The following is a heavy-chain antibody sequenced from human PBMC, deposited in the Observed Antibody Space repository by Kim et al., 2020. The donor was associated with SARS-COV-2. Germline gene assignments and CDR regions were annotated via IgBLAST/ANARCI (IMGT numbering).Heavy chain of an antibody. Sequence: GGSLRLSCAASGFTFSNSWMSWVRQAPGKGLEWVASIKQDGSEKYYVDSVKGRFTISRDNAKNSLYLQMNSLRAEDAAVYYCASHNNFDCWGQGTLVTVSS. D-gene: IGHD1-20*01. CDR2: IKQDGSEK. J-gene: IGHJ4*02. CDR3: ASHNNFDC. V-gene: IGHV3-7*03. CDR1: GFTFSNSW.